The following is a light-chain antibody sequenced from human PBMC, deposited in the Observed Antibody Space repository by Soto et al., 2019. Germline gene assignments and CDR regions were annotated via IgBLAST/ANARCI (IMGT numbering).Light chain of an antibody. CDR3: AVCDDSLAGRV. Sequence: QSVLTQPPSASRTPGQRVTISCSGSSSNIGTKAVTWYQHLPGTAPKLLIYGQNQRPAGVPDRFSGSKSGTSASLAISGLQSEDEADSYCAVCDDSLAGRVFGGGTKLTVL. CDR1: SSNIGTKA. V-gene: IGLV1-44*01. CDR2: GQN. J-gene: IGLJ2*01.